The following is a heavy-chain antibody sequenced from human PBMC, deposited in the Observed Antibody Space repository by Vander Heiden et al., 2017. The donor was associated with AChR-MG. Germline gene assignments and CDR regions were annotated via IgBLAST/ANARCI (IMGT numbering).Heavy chain of an antibody. CDR2: IAYDGSNK. Sequence: QVQLVESGGGVVQPGRSLRLSCAASGFPFRSYARQWVRQAPGQGVEWVAVIAYDGSNKYYADSVKGRFTISRDNSKNTLYLQMNSLRAEDTAVYYCARDPSKYSSSWLFDYWGQGTLVTVSS. D-gene: IGHD6-13*01. V-gene: IGHV3-30-3*01. J-gene: IGHJ4*02. CDR3: ARDPSKYSSSWLFDY. CDR1: GFPFRSYA.